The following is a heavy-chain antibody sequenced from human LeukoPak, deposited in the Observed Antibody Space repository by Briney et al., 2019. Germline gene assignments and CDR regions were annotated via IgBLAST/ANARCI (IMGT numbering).Heavy chain of an antibody. CDR2: ISGSGGST. J-gene: IGHJ4*02. Sequence: GGSLRLSCAASGFTFSSYAMSWVRQAPGKGLEWVSAISGSGGSTYYADSVKGRFTISRDNSKNTLYLQMNSLRAEDTAVYYCAKNGPYCGGDCYSAPFDYRGQGTLVTVSS. D-gene: IGHD2-21*02. CDR1: GFTFSSYA. V-gene: IGHV3-23*01. CDR3: AKNGPYCGGDCYSAPFDY.